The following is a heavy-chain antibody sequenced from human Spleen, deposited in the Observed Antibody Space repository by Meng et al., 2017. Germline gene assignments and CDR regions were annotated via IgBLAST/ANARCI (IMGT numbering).Heavy chain of an antibody. CDR2: IYYSVGT. D-gene: IGHD6-19*01. J-gene: IGHJ2*01. V-gene: IGHV4-31*03. CDR3: ARGKGYSSGWTDWYFDL. CDR1: GGSISSDVYY. Sequence: QVQLPESGPGLVKPSQPLSLTCTVSGGSISSDVYYWNWIRQHPGKGLEWIGYIYYSVGTYYNPSLKSRVTISIDTSKNHFSLRLTSVTAADTAVYYCARGKGYSSGWTDWYFDLWGRGTLVTVSS.